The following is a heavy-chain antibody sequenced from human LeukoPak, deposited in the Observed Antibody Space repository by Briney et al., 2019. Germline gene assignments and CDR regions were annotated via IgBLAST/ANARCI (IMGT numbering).Heavy chain of an antibody. CDR2: ISWNSGSI. J-gene: IGHJ4*02. D-gene: IGHD3-22*01. CDR1: GFTFDDYA. Sequence: GRSLRLSCAASGFTFDDYAMHWVRQAPGKGLEWVSGISWNSGSIGYADSVKGRFTISRDNAKNSLYLQMISLRAEDTALYYCAKDTGYDSSGYSGFDYWGQGTLVTVSS. CDR3: AKDTGYDSSGYSGFDY. V-gene: IGHV3-9*01.